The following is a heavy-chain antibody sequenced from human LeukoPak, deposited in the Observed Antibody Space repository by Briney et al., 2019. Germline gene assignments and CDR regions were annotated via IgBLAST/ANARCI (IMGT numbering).Heavy chain of an antibody. CDR3: ARDLTRSSRFYYYYMDV. D-gene: IGHD6-6*01. J-gene: IGHJ6*03. Sequence: GGSLRLSCAASGFTFSNSGMSWVRQAPGKGLEWVSAISTDAGETHYADSVKGRFTISRDNAKNSLYLQMNSLRAEDTAVYYCARDLTRSSRFYYYYMDVWGKGTTVTVSS. CDR1: GFTFSNSG. CDR2: ISTDAGET. V-gene: IGHV3-21*01.